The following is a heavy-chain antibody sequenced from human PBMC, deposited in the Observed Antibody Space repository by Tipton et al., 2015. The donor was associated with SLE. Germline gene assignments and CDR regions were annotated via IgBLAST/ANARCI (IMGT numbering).Heavy chain of an antibody. CDR3: ARRQTDPLGFDY. Sequence: TLSLTCTVSGGSISYYYWTWIRQPPGKGLEWVGTVYYTGNTFYNPSLKSRVTILVDTSKNQFSLKLSSVTAADTAVYYCARRQTDPLGFDYWGQGTLVTVSS. D-gene: IGHD7-27*01. V-gene: IGHV4-59*08. CDR2: VYYTGNT. CDR1: GGSISYYY. J-gene: IGHJ4*02.